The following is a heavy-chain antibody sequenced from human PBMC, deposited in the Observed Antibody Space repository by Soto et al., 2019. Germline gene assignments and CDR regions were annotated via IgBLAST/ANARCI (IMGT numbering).Heavy chain of an antibody. V-gene: IGHV3-23*01. D-gene: IGHD6-19*01. Sequence: EVQLLESGGGLVQPGGSLRLSCAASGFTFSSYAMSWVRQAPGKGLEWVSSITGGGENTHYADSVKGRFTISRDNSKNTLSQQINRLRVDDTAVYHCAKGRIAVAAPFNWFDPWGQGTLVTVSS. CDR3: AKGRIAVAAPFNWFDP. J-gene: IGHJ5*02. CDR1: GFTFSSYA. CDR2: ITGGGENT.